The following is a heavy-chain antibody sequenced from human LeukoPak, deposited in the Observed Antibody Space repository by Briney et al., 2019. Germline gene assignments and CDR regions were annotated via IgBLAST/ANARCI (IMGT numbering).Heavy chain of an antibody. CDR3: ARVRSAAGILDWFDP. D-gene: IGHD6-13*01. V-gene: IGHV4-30-4*01. Sequence: PPETLSLTCTVSGGSISSGDYYWSWIRQPPGKGLEWIGYIYYSGSTYYNPSLKSRVTISVDTSKNQFSLKLSSVTAADTAVYYCARVRSAAGILDWFDPWGQGTLVTVSS. J-gene: IGHJ5*02. CDR2: IYYSGST. CDR1: GGSISSGDYY.